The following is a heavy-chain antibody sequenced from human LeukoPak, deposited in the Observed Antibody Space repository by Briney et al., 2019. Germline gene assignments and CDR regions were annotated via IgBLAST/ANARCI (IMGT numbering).Heavy chain of an antibody. Sequence: GGSLRLSCAASGFSVSSNYMSWVRQAPGKGLEWVSVIYSGGSTYYADSVKGRFTISRDNSKNTLYLQMNSLRAEDTAVYYCASSSSWHDNWFDPWGQGTLVTVSS. V-gene: IGHV3-53*01. CDR2: IYSGGST. J-gene: IGHJ5*02. D-gene: IGHD6-13*01. CDR1: GFSVSSNY. CDR3: ASSSSWHDNWFDP.